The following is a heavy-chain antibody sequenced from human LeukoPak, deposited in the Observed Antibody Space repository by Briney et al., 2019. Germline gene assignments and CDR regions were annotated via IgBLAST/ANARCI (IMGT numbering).Heavy chain of an antibody. CDR1: GFTFSSSR. V-gene: IGHV3-21*04. CDR3: ARIGSGGDAY. Sequence: GGSLRLSCAASGFTFSSSRMNWVRQAPGKGLEWVSYISGSSGYIYYADSVKGRFTISRDNAKNSLYLQMNSLRAEDTALYYCARIGSGGDAYWGQGTLVTVSS. J-gene: IGHJ4*02. CDR2: ISGSSGYI. D-gene: IGHD6-19*01.